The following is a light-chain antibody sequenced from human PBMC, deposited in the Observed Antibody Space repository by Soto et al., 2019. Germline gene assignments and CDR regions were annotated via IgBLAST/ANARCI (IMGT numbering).Light chain of an antibody. CDR1: QSVLFRSNNKNY. CDR2: WPS. Sequence: DIVMTQSPDSLAVSLGERATISCKSSQSVLFRSNNKNYLGWYQQKSGRPPRLLIFWPSTRDSGVPDRFSGSGSGTNSTLTISSPQAEDVAVYYCQQYYHTHPTFGQGTQLEMK. J-gene: IGKJ5*01. V-gene: IGKV4-1*01. CDR3: QQYYHTHPT.